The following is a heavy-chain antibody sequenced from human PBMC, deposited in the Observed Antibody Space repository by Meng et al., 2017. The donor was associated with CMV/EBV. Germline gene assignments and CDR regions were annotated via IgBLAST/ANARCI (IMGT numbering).Heavy chain of an antibody. CDR3: ARERERGLRLLWSRGGWFDP. CDR1: GFTFSSYA. CDR2: ISYDGSNK. D-gene: IGHD3-10*01. Sequence: GESLKISCAASGFTFSSYAMHWVRQAPGKGLEWVAVISYDGSNKYYADSVKGRFTISRDNSKNTLYLQMNSLRAEDTAVYYCARERERGLRLLWSRGGWFDPWGQGTLVTVSS. V-gene: IGHV3-30*04. J-gene: IGHJ5*02.